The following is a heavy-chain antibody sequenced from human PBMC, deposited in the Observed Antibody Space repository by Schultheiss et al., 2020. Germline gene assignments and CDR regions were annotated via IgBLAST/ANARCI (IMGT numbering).Heavy chain of an antibody. CDR1: GFSFSDYA. Sequence: GGSLRLSCAVSGFSFSDYALTWVRQAPGKGLEWVASVSGSGANIYVADSVKGRFSIIRDKSRKSVHLQMNSLRVEDTAVYYCAKDRRSSSSSIGPWGQGTLVTVSS. D-gene: IGHD6-6*01. CDR3: AKDRRSSSSSIGP. CDR2: VSGSGANI. J-gene: IGHJ5*02. V-gene: IGHV3-23*01.